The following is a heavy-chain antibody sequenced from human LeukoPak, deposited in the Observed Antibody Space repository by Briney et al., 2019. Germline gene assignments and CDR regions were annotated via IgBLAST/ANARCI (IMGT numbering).Heavy chain of an antibody. J-gene: IGHJ4*02. Sequence: WETLSLASTVSGGAISSYYWSWIRQPPGTGLEWIGYIYYSGSTNYNPSLKSRVTISVDTSKNQFSLKLSSVTAADTAVYYCARSVVVTAKFDYWGQGTLVTVSS. CDR1: GGAISSYY. CDR3: ARSVVVTAKFDY. V-gene: IGHV4-59*01. CDR2: IYYSGST. D-gene: IGHD2-21*02.